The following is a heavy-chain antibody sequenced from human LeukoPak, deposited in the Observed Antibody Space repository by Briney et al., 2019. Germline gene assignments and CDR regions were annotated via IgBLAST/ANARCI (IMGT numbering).Heavy chain of an antibody. CDR1: GFPFSSYS. Sequence: GGSVRLSCAASGFPFSSYSMNWVRQAPGKGVEGVSYISSSSSTIYYAHSLKGRYTISRHNAKNSLYLQMNSLRAEDTAVYYCARDLRWELPNAFDIWGQGTMVTVSS. J-gene: IGHJ3*02. CDR3: ARDLRWELPNAFDI. D-gene: IGHD1-26*01. CDR2: ISSSSSTI. V-gene: IGHV3-48*01.